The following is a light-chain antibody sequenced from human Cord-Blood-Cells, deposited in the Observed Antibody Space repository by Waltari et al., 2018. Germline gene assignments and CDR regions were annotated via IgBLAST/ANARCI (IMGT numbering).Light chain of an antibody. CDR2: EVS. Sequence: QSALTQPPSASGSPGQSVTISCTGPSSDVGGYHYVSWYQQHPDKAPNLMIYEVSKRPTGVPNRFSGSKSRNTASLTVAGLHAEDEADYYFSSYAGSNNFVCGTGTKVTVL. J-gene: IGLJ1*01. V-gene: IGLV2-8*01. CDR3: SSYAGSNNFV. CDR1: SSDVGGYHY.